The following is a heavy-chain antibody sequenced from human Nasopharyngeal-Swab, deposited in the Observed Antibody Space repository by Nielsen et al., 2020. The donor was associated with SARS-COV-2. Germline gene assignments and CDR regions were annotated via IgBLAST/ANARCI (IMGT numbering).Heavy chain of an antibody. CDR2: INSDGSST. CDR3: ARDNYDILTGYYYYYYGMDV. D-gene: IGHD3-9*01. J-gene: IGHJ6*02. V-gene: IGHV3-74*01. CDR1: GFTFSSYW. Sequence: GESLKISCAASGFTFSSYWMHWVRQAPGKGLVRVSRINSDGSSTSYADSVKGRFTISRDNAKNTLYLQMNSLRAEDTAVYYCARDNYDILTGYYYYYYGMDVWGQGTTVTVSS.